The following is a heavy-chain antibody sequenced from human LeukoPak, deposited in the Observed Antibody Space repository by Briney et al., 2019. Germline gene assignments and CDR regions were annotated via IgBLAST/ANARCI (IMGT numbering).Heavy chain of an antibody. CDR3: AREGGIARPPYLYYYIDV. Sequence: SSVKVSCKASGYTFNNHDINWVRQAPGRGLEWMGWINTYSANTNYAQEFQDRVIMTTDTSTSTAYMELRSLRSDGTAVYYCAREGGIARPPYLYYYIDVWGKGTTVTVSS. V-gene: IGHV1-18*01. J-gene: IGHJ6*03. D-gene: IGHD6-6*01. CDR2: INTYSANT. CDR1: GYTFNNHD.